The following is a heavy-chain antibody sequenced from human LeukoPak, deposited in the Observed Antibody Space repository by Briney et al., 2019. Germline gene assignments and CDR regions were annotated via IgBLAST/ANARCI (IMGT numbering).Heavy chain of an antibody. D-gene: IGHD4-17*01. CDR3: AKDILATVTTDWYFDL. CDR1: GFTFDDYA. CDR2: ISWNSGSI. V-gene: IGHV3-9*01. J-gene: IGHJ2*01. Sequence: PGRSLRLSCAASGFTFDDYAMHWVRQAPGKGLEWVSGISWNSGSIGYADSVKGRFTISRDNAKNSLYLQMNSLRAEDTALYYCAKDILATVTTDWYFDLWGRGTLVTVPS.